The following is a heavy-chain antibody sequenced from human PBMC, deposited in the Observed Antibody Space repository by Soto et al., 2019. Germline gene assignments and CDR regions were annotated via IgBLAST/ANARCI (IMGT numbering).Heavy chain of an antibody. CDR1: GGSISSYY. J-gene: IGHJ4*02. V-gene: IGHV4-59*01. CDR3: ARGGHRNFDY. CDR2: IYYSGST. Sequence: NPSETLFLTCTVSGGSISSYYWSWIRQPPGKGLEWIGYIYYSGSTNYNPSLKSRVTISVDTSKNQFSLKLSSVTAADTAVYYCARGGHRNFDYWGQGTLVTVSS.